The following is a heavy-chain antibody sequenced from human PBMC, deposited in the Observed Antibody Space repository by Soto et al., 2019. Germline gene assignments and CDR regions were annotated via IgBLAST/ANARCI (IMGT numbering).Heavy chain of an antibody. CDR1: GGSISSYY. D-gene: IGHD5-18*01. Sequence: SETLSLTCTVSGGSISSYYLSWIRQPPGKGLEWIGYIYYSGSTNYNPSLKSRVTISVDTSKNQFSLKLSSVTAADTAVYYCAGEGGYSYGLNYYYGMDVWGQGTTVTVYS. CDR3: AGEGGYSYGLNYYYGMDV. V-gene: IGHV4-59*01. CDR2: IYYSGST. J-gene: IGHJ6*02.